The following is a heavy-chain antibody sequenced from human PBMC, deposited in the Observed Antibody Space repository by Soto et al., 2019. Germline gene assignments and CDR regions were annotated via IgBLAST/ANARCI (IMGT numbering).Heavy chain of an antibody. Sequence: QVQLVQSGAEVKNTGASVKVSCKASGYTFTSYDINWVRQATGQGLEWMGWMNPNSANTGYAQKFQGRVTMTRNTSIRTAYMELSSLSSEYTAVYYCAREGVMGMDVWGQGTTVTVSS. D-gene: IGHD3-16*01. V-gene: IGHV1-8*01. J-gene: IGHJ6*02. CDR1: GYTFTSYD. CDR3: AREGVMGMDV. CDR2: MNPNSANT.